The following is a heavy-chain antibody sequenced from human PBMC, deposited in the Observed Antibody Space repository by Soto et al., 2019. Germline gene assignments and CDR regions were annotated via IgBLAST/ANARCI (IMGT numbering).Heavy chain of an antibody. D-gene: IGHD3-9*01. CDR1: GYTFTGYY. CDR3: ARAHPYYDILTGPWYYYYGMDV. Sequence: ASVKVSCKASGYTFTGYYMHWVRQAPGQGLEWMGWINPNSGGTNYAQKFQGWVTMTRDTSISTAYMELSRLRSDDTAVYYCARAHPYYDILTGPWYYYYGMDVWRQGTTVTVSS. J-gene: IGHJ6*02. CDR2: INPNSGGT. V-gene: IGHV1-2*04.